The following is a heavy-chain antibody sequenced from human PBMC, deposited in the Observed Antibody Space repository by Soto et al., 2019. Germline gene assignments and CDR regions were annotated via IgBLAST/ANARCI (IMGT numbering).Heavy chain of an antibody. CDR1: GFTFSSYW. CDR3: ARALKQLGPPGQYYYYYYMDV. Sequence: GGSLRLSCAASGFTFSSYWMSWVRQAPGKGLEWVANIKQDGSEKYYVDSVKGRFTISRDNAKNSLYLQMNSLRAEDTAVYYCARALKQLGPPGQYYYYYYMDVWGKGTTVTVSS. CDR2: IKQDGSEK. J-gene: IGHJ6*03. V-gene: IGHV3-7*01. D-gene: IGHD6-6*01.